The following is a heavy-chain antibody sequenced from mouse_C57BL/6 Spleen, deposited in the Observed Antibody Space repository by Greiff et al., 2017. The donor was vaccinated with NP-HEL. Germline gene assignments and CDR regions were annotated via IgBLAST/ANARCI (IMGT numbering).Heavy chain of an antibody. CDR1: GYTFTSYW. Sequence: QVQLQQPGTELVKPGASVKLSCKASGYTFTSYWMHWVKQRPGQGLEWIGNINPSNGGTNYNEKFKSKATLTVDKSSSTAYMQLSSLTSEDSAVYYCARSGRIYYYGSSYGDYAMDYWGQGTSVTVSS. V-gene: IGHV1-53*01. D-gene: IGHD1-1*01. J-gene: IGHJ4*01. CDR2: INPSNGGT. CDR3: ARSGRIYYYGSSYGDYAMDY.